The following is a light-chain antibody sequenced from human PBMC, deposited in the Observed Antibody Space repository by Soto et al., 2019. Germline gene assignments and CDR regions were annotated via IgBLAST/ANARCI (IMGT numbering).Light chain of an antibody. J-gene: IGLJ1*01. Sequence: QSALTQPASVSGSPGQSITISCTGTSSDVGGYNYVSWYQQHPGKAPKLMIYEVSNRPSGVSNRFSGSKSGNTASLTISGLQAEYEADYYCSSYTSSSTDVFGTGTKGTVL. V-gene: IGLV2-14*01. CDR3: SSYTSSSTDV. CDR2: EVS. CDR1: SSDVGGYNY.